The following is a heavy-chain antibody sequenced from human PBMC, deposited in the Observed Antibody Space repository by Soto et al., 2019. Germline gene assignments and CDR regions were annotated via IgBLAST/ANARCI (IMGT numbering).Heavy chain of an antibody. CDR2: IYYRGST. CDR1: GGSISSHY. V-gene: IGHV4-59*11. D-gene: IGHD1-26*01. CDR3: ARDGREASGMDV. J-gene: IGHJ6*02. Sequence: PSETLSLTCTVSGGSISSHYWSWVRQAPGKGLEWIGHIYYRGSTSYNPSLRSRSTISVGTSNNQFSLKLNSVTTADTAVYYCARDGREASGMDVWGQGTKVTVSS.